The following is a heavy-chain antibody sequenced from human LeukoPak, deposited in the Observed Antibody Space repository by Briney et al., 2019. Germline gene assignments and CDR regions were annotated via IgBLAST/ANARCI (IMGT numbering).Heavy chain of an antibody. Sequence: GGSLRLSCAASGFTYSSYELYWVRQAPGKGLEWISYISSSSTIIKYADSVRGRFTISRDDARESLYLQMSSLRADDTAIYYCGASRQYVGAFDIWGQGTLVTVSS. D-gene: IGHD3-16*01. CDR1: GFTYSSYE. J-gene: IGHJ3*02. CDR3: GASRQYVGAFDI. V-gene: IGHV3-48*03. CDR2: ISSSSTII.